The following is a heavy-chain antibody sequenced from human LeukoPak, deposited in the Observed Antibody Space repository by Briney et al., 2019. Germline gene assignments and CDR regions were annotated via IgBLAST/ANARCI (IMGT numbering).Heavy chain of an antibody. J-gene: IGHJ3*02. D-gene: IGHD5-12*01. CDR3: AKDREWLRPSGAFDI. V-gene: IGHV3-48*03. Sequence: GGSLRLSCAASEFTFSNYDINWVRQAPGKGLEWVSYISRSGSTIYYADSVKGRFTISRDNAKNSLYLQMSDLRDEDTAVYYCAKDREWLRPSGAFDIWGQGTMVTVSS. CDR1: EFTFSNYD. CDR2: ISRSGSTI.